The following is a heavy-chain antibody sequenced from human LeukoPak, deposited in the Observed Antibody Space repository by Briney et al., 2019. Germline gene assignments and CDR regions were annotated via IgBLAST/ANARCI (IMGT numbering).Heavy chain of an antibody. D-gene: IGHD2-2*01. J-gene: IGHJ3*02. CDR1: GSRFTSYW. Sequence: GASLKISCKGSGSRFTSYWIGWVRQMPGKGLEWMGIIYPGDSDIRYSPSFQGQVIISADKSISTAYLQWSSLKASDTAIYYCARSCSSTSCYLTDAFDIWGQGTMVTVSS. CDR2: IYPGDSDI. V-gene: IGHV5-51*01. CDR3: ARSCSSTSCYLTDAFDI.